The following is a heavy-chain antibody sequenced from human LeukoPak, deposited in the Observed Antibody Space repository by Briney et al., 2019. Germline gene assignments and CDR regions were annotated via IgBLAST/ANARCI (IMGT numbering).Heavy chain of an antibody. CDR3: ARVPGPNWFDP. CDR2: IYQSGST. J-gene: IGHJ5*02. Sequence: SETLSLTCTVSGYSIRSGYYWGWIRQPPGKGLEWIGSIYQSGSTYYNPSLKSRVAISVDTSKNQFSLKLSSVTAADTAVYFCARVPGPNWFDPWGQGTLVTVSS. CDR1: GYSIRSGYY. V-gene: IGHV4-38-2*02.